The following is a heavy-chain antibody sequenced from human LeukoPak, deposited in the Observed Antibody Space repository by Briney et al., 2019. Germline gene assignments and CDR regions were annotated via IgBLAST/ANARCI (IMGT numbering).Heavy chain of an antibody. Sequence: SETLSLTCTVSGGSISSYYWSWIRQPAGKGLEWIGLIYTSGSTNYNPSLKSRVTMSVDTSKNQFSLKLSSVTAAATAVYYCARDQGSGYYSPYGMDVWGQGTTVTVSS. CDR2: IYTSGST. CDR1: GGSISSYY. CDR3: ARDQGSGYYSPYGMDV. V-gene: IGHV4-4*07. D-gene: IGHD3-22*01. J-gene: IGHJ6*02.